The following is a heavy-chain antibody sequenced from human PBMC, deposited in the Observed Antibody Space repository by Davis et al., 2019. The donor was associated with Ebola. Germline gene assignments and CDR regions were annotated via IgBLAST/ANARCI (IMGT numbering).Heavy chain of an antibody. J-gene: IGHJ6*04. CDR3: AKADYGDNDLGGYYYGLDV. Sequence: PGGSLRLSCAASGFTFRNYAMNWVRQAPGKGLEWVSGISGSGDSTNYADSVKGRVTMSRDNSKNSLYLEMNSLRVDDTAVYYCAKADYGDNDLGGYYYGLDVWGRGTAVTVSS. V-gene: IGHV3-23*01. D-gene: IGHD4-17*01. CDR2: ISGSGDST. CDR1: GFTFRNYA.